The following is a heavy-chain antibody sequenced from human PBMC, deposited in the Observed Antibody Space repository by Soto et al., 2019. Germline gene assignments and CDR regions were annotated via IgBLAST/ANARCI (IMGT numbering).Heavy chain of an antibody. J-gene: IGHJ2*01. Sequence: EVQLLESGGGLVQPGGSLRLSCAASGFTFSSYAMSWVRQAPGKGLEWVSAISGSGGSTCYADSVKGRFTISRDNSKNTLYLQMNSLRAEDTAVYYCAKDRSSGVAAAGTPNWYFDLWGRGTLVTVSS. V-gene: IGHV3-23*01. CDR2: ISGSGGST. CDR3: AKDRSSGVAAAGTPNWYFDL. D-gene: IGHD6-13*01. CDR1: GFTFSSYA.